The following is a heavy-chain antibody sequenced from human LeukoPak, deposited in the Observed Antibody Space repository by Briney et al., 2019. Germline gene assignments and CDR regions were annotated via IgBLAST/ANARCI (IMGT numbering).Heavy chain of an antibody. J-gene: IGHJ5*02. CDR1: GGSISSYY. CDR3: ARDQCVLSCNWFDP. D-gene: IGHD2-15*01. CDR2: IYTSGST. Sequence: SETLSLTCTVSGGSISSYYWSWIRQPAGKGLEWIGRIYTSGSTNYNPSLKSRVTMSVDTSKNQFSLKLSSVTAADTAVYYCARDQCVLSCNWFDPWGQGTLVTVSS. V-gene: IGHV4-4*07.